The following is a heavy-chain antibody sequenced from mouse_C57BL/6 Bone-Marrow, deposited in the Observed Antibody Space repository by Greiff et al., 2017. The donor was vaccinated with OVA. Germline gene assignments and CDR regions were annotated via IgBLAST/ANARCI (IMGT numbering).Heavy chain of an antibody. J-gene: IGHJ1*03. V-gene: IGHV1-18*01. CDR2: INPNNGGT. CDR1: GYTFTDYN. CDR3: ARSDWDYNWYFDV. Sequence: EVQLHESGPELVKPGASVKIPCKASGYTFTDYNMDWVKQSHGKSLEWIGDINPNNGGTIYNQKFKGKATLTVDKSSSTAYMELRSLTSEDTAVYYCARSDWDYNWYFDVWGTGTTVTVSS. D-gene: IGHD4-1*01.